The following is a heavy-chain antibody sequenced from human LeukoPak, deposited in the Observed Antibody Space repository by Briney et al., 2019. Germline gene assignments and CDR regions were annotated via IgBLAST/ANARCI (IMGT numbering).Heavy chain of an antibody. CDR2: ISSSGSTI. CDR1: GFTFSDYY. D-gene: IGHD3-10*01. V-gene: IGHV3-11*04. Sequence: PGGSLRLSCAASGFTFSDYYMSWIRQAPGKGLEWVSYISSSGSTIYYADSVKGRFTISRDNAKNSLYLQMNSLRAEDTAVYYCAGYYGSGSYYEEDYWGQGTLVTVSS. CDR3: AGYYGSGSYYEEDY. J-gene: IGHJ4*02.